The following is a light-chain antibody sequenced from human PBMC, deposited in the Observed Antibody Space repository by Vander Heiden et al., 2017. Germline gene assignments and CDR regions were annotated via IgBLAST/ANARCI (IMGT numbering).Light chain of an antibody. CDR1: QSISSY. V-gene: IGKV1-39*01. Sequence: DIQVTQSPSSLSASVGDRVTITCRASQSISSYLNWYQQKPGKAPKLLIYAASSLQSGVPSRFSGSGSGTDFTLTISSLQPEDFATYYCQQCYSNPWTFGPGTKVEIK. J-gene: IGKJ1*01. CDR3: QQCYSNPWT. CDR2: AAS.